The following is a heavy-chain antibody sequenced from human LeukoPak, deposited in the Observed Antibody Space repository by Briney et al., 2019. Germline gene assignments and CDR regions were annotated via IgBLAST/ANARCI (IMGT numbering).Heavy chain of an antibody. J-gene: IGHJ4*02. CDR3: ARGGITIFGVVGYFDY. Sequence: GGSLRLPCAASGFTFSDYWMHWVRQAPGEGLVWVSRINYDGTTSYADSVKGRFTISRDNAKNSLYLQMNSLRAEDTALYYCARGGITIFGVVGYFDYWGQGTLVTVSS. V-gene: IGHV3-74*01. D-gene: IGHD3-3*01. CDR1: GFTFSDYW. CDR2: INYDGTT.